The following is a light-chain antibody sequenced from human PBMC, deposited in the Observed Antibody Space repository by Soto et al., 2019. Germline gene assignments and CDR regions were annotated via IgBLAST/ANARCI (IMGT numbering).Light chain of an antibody. CDR2: EVN. CDR3: SSYAGSNNLVI. Sequence: QAVVTQPPSASGSPGQSFTISCTGTSNDVGGYNYVSWYQQHPGKAPKLIISEVNKRPSGVPDRFSGSKSGNTASLIVSGLQAEDEADYYCSSYAGSNNLVIFGGGTKLTVL. CDR1: SNDVGGYNY. V-gene: IGLV2-8*01. J-gene: IGLJ2*01.